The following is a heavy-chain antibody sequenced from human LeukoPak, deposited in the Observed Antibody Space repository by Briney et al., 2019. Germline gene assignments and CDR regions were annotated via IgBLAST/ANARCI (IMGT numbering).Heavy chain of an antibody. V-gene: IGHV4-39*07. D-gene: IGHD5-18*01. CDR2: IYHSGST. CDR3: ARNTAMVFDYYYYMDV. CDR1: GGSISSSSYY. J-gene: IGHJ6*03. Sequence: SETLSLTCTVSGGSISSSSYYWGWIRQPPGKGLEWIGYIYHSGSTYYNPSLKSRVTISVDRSKNQFSLKLSSVTAADTAVYYCARNTAMVFDYYYYMDVWGKGTTVTVSS.